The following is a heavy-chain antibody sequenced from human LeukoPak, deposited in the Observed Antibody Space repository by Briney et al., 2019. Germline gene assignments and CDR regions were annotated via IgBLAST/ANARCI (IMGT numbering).Heavy chain of an antibody. V-gene: IGHV1-2*02. CDR2: INPNSGGT. CDR3: AREGPNDYVWGSYRSAYFDY. CDR1: GYTFTGYY. Sequence: ASVKVSCKASGYTFTGYYMHWVRQAPGQGLEWMGWINPNSGGTNYAQKFQGRVTMTRDTSISTAYMELSSLRSEDTAVYYCAREGPNDYVWGSYRSAYFDYWGQGTLVTVSS. J-gene: IGHJ4*02. D-gene: IGHD3-16*02.